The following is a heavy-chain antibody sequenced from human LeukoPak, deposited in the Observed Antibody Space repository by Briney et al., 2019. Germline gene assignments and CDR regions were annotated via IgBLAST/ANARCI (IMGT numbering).Heavy chain of an antibody. Sequence: GGSLRLSCAASGLTVGFKCMSWVRQAPGKGLKWVSIIYSGGSSYYADSVKGRFTVSRDTSKNTLYLQMNSLRAEDTAVYYCATRPDGNDVPYFDYWGQGTLVTVSS. V-gene: IGHV3-66*01. CDR1: GLTVGFKC. CDR3: ATRPDGNDVPYFDY. J-gene: IGHJ4*02. D-gene: IGHD5-12*01. CDR2: IYSGGSS.